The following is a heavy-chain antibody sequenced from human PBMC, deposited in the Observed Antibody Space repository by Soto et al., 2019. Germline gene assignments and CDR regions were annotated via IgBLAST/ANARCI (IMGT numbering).Heavy chain of an antibody. CDR3: ARVHVMVVAGSTFDY. Sequence: PSETLSLTCTVSGYSISSVSYWAWIRQPPGKGPEWIASIYHGGTTFYNPSLKSRITISVDTSNNQFSLKLTSVTAADTAVYYCARVHVMVVAGSTFDYWGHGTLVTVSS. CDR1: GYSISSVSY. J-gene: IGHJ4*01. CDR2: IYHGGTT. V-gene: IGHV4-38-2*02. D-gene: IGHD6-19*01.